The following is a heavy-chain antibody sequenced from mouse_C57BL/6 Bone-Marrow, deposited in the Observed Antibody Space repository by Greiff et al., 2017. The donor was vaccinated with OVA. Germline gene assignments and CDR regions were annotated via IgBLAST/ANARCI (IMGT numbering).Heavy chain of an antibody. CDR3: GLHWAFGY. CDR1: GYTFTSYW. CDR2: IHPNSGST. V-gene: IGHV1-64*01. Sequence: QVHVKQPGAELVKPGASVKLSCKASGYTFTSYWMHWVKQRPGQGLEWIGMIHPNSGSTNYNEKFKSKATLTVDKSSSTAYMQLSSLTSEDSAVYYCGLHWAFGYWGQGTTLTVSS. D-gene: IGHD4-1*01. J-gene: IGHJ2*01.